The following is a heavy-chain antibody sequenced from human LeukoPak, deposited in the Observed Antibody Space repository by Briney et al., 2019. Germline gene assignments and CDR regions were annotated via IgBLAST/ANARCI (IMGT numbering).Heavy chain of an antibody. V-gene: IGHV4-31*03. Sequence: PSQTLSLTCTVSGGSISSGVYYWSWIRQHPGKGLQWIGYIYYSGSTYYNPSLKSRVTISVDTSKNQFSLKLSSVTAADTAVYYCARDLLYYYDSSGPPDWGQGTLVTVSS. CDR2: IYYSGST. CDR1: GGSISSGVYY. J-gene: IGHJ1*01. D-gene: IGHD3-22*01. CDR3: ARDLLYYYDSSGPPD.